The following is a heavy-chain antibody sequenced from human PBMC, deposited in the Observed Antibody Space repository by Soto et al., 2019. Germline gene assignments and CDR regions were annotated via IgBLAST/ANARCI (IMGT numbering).Heavy chain of an antibody. CDR1: GFSFTSYG. J-gene: IGHJ6*02. V-gene: IGHV3-33*01. D-gene: IGHD1-1*01. CDR3: ARVTPGNNLYYFSGLDV. CDR2: FWFDGSKK. Sequence: QVQLVESGGGVVQPGRSLRLSCAASGFSFTSYGIHWVRQAPGKGLEWVAVFWFDGSKKYYADSVKGRFSVSRDNSKNTPYLQINALRPEDTGVYYCARVTPGNNLYYFSGLDVWGQGTSVTVSS.